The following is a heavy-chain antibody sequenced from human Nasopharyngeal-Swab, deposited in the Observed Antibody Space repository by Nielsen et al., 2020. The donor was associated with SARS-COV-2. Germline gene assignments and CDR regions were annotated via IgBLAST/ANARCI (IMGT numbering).Heavy chain of an antibody. CDR2: IWYDGSNK. D-gene: IGHD5-18*01. CDR1: GFTFSSYG. J-gene: IGHJ4*02. V-gene: IGHV3-33*01. Sequence: GESLKISCAASGFTFSSYGMHWVRQAPGKRLEWVAVIWYDGSNKYYADSVKGRFTISRDNSKNTLYLQINSLRAEDTAVYYCARDGGVQLWSLRGYFDYWGQGTLVTVSS. CDR3: ARDGGVQLWSLRGYFDY.